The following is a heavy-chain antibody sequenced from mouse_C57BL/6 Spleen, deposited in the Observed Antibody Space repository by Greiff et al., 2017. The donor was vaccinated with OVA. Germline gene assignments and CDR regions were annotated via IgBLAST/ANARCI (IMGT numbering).Heavy chain of an antibody. J-gene: IGHJ3*01. CDR1: GYTFTGYW. D-gene: IGHD2-1*01. CDR3: ARREGLYGNGFAY. V-gene: IGHV1-9*01. CDR2: ILPGSGST. Sequence: QVQLKESGAELMKPGASVKLSCKATGYTFTGYWIEWVKQRPGHGLEWIGEILPGSGSTNYNEKFKGKATFTADTSSNTAYMQLSSLTTEDSAIYYCARREGLYGNGFAYWGQGTLVTVSA.